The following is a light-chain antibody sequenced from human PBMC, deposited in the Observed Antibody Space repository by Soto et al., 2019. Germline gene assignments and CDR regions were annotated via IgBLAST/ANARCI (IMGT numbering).Light chain of an antibody. V-gene: IGKV3-15*01. J-gene: IGKJ1*01. CDR1: QSVSSN. CDR3: QQYNNGTPWT. CDR2: GAS. Sequence: EIVMTQSPATLSLSPGERASLSCRASQSVSSNLAWYQYTPGQAPRLLIYGASTRATGIPARFSGSGSGTEFTLTISILQSEDFAVYYCQQYNNGTPWTFGQGTKVDIK.